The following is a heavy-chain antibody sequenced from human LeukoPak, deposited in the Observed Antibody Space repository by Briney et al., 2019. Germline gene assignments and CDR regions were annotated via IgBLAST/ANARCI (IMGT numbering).Heavy chain of an antibody. J-gene: IGHJ4*02. CDR3: ARGVEYYDSSGYYDY. D-gene: IGHD3-22*01. CDR2: ISSSSSYI. V-gene: IGHV3-21*01. Sequence: GGSLRLSCAASGFTFSSYSMNWVRQAPGKGLEWVSSISSSSSYIYYADSVKGRFTISRDNAKNSLYLQMNSLRAEDTAVYYCARGVEYYDSSGYYDYWGQGTLVTGSS. CDR1: GFTFSSYS.